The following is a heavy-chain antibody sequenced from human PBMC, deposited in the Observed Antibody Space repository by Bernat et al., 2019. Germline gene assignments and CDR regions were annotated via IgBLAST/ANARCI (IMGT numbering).Heavy chain of an antibody. CDR1: GYTFTSYA. Sequence: QVQLVQSGAEVKKPGASVKVSCKASGYTFTSYAMHWVRQAPGQRLEWVGWINAGNGNTKYSQKFQGRVTITRDTSASTAYMELSSLRSEDTAVYYCARLPHARRYYYYGMDVWGQGTTVTVSS. J-gene: IGHJ6*02. CDR3: ARLPHARRYYYYGMDV. CDR2: INAGNGNT. V-gene: IGHV1-3*01.